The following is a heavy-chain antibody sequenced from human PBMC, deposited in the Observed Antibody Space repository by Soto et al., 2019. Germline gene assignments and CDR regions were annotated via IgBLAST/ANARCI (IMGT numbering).Heavy chain of an antibody. J-gene: IGHJ4*02. Sequence: QVQLVESGGGVVQPGRSLRLSCAASGFTFSSYGMHWVRQAPGKGLEWVAVISYDGSNKYYADSVKGRFTISRDNSKNTLYLQMNSLRAEDTAVYYCAKDSAIVVVVAAEDYWGQGTLVTVSS. CDR1: GFTFSSYG. V-gene: IGHV3-30*18. D-gene: IGHD2-15*01. CDR2: ISYDGSNK. CDR3: AKDSAIVVVVAAEDY.